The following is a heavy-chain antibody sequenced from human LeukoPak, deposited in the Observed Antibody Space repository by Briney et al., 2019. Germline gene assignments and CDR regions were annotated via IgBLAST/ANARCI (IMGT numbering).Heavy chain of an antibody. J-gene: IGHJ3*02. CDR2: ISAYNGNT. D-gene: IGHD1-1*01. Sequence: ASVKVPCKASGYTFTSYGISWVRQAPGQGLEWMGWISAYNGNTNYAQKLQGRVTMTTDTSTSTAYMELRSLRSDDTAVYYCARERGGGTTGTMTYDIWGQGTMVTVSS. V-gene: IGHV1-18*01. CDR3: ARERGGGTTGTMTYDI. CDR1: GYTFTSYG.